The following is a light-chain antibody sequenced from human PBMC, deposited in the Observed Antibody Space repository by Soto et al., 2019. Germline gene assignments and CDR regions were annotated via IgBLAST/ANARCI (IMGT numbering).Light chain of an antibody. V-gene: IGLV2-14*01. CDR1: SSDVGGYNY. CDR2: DVS. J-gene: IGLJ1*01. CDR3: SSYTISITRV. Sequence: QSALTQPASVSGSPGQSIAISCTGTSSDVGGYNYVSWYQLHPDKAPKLIIYDVSNRPSGVSNRFSGSKSGNTASLTISGLQPEDEADYYCSSYTISITRVFGTGTKLTVL.